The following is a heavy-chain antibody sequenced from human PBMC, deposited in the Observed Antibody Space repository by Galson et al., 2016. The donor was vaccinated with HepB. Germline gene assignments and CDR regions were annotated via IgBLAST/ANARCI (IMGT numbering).Heavy chain of an antibody. Sequence: SLRLSCAASGFTFSSYAMSWVRQAPGKGLEWVSSISGDGAPYYVDSMKGRFTLSRDNPKDTLYLQMISLRAEDTAVYYCARDRGFYSSTWDWGQGTLVTVSS. D-gene: IGHD2-2*01. V-gene: IGHV3-23*01. J-gene: IGHJ4*02. CDR3: ARDRGFYSSTWD. CDR1: GFTFSSYA. CDR2: ISGDGAP.